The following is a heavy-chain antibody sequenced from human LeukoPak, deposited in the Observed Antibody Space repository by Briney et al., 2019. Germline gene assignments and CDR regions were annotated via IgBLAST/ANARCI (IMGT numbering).Heavy chain of an antibody. CDR3: ARIPTVTTSGAFDI. CDR1: GFSLSTSGMC. Sequence: SGPALVKPTQTLTLTYTFSGFSLSTSGMCVSWIRQPPGKALEWLARIDWDDDKYYSTSLKTRLTISKDTSKSQVVLTMTNMDPVDTATYYCARIPTVTTSGAFDIWGQGTMVTVSS. V-gene: IGHV2-70*11. CDR2: IDWDDDK. J-gene: IGHJ3*02. D-gene: IGHD4-17*01.